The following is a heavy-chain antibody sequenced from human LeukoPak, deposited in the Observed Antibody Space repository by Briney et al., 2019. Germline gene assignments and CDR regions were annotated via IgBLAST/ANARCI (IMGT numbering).Heavy chain of an antibody. CDR2: IKQDGSEK. Sequence: GGSLRLSCVASGFTFSSYWMHWVRQAPGKGLEWVANIKQDGSEKYYVDSVKGRFTISRDNAKNSLFLQVNSLRAEDTAVYYCATKDGYNFDYWGQGTLVTVSS. CDR3: ATKDGYNFDY. CDR1: GFTFSSYW. D-gene: IGHD5-24*01. J-gene: IGHJ4*02. V-gene: IGHV3-7*01.